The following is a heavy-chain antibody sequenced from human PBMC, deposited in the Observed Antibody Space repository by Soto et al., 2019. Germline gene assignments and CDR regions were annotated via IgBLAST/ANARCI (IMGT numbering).Heavy chain of an antibody. CDR2: ITGGGSNK. J-gene: IGHJ4*02. D-gene: IGHD1-7*01. CDR1: GFTFSSYG. Sequence: GGSLRLSCAASGFTFSSYGMHWVRQAPGKGLEWVAVITGGGSNKYYADSVKGRFTISRDNSKNTLYLQMNSLRAEDTAVYYCAKNYDLDYWGQGTLVTVSS. V-gene: IGHV3-30*18. CDR3: AKNYDLDY.